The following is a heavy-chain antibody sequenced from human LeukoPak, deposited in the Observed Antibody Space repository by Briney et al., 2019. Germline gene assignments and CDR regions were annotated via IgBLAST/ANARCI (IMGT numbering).Heavy chain of an antibody. D-gene: IGHD3-22*01. J-gene: IGHJ4*02. V-gene: IGHV3-30-3*01. CDR3: ATHDSSGPEGGY. CDR2: ISYDGSNK. Sequence: PGRSLRLSCVASGFTFSSYAMHWVRQAPGKGLEWVAVISYDGSNKYYADSVKGRFTISRDNSKNTLYLQMNSLRAEDTAVYYCATHDSSGPEGGYWGQGTLVTVSS. CDR1: GFTFSSYA.